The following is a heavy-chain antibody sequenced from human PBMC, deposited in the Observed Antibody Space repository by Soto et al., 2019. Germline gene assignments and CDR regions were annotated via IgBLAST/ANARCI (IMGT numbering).Heavy chain of an antibody. CDR2: IIPILGIA. D-gene: IGHD4-17*01. Sequence: QVQLVQSGAEVKKPGSSVKVSCKASGGTFSSYTIYWVRQAPGQGLEWMGRIIPILGIANYAQKFQGRVTITADKSTSTAYMELSSLRSEDTAVYYCARDRGDNGDFNWGQGTLVTVSS. V-gene: IGHV1-69*08. J-gene: IGHJ4*02. CDR1: GGTFSSYT. CDR3: ARDRGDNGDFN.